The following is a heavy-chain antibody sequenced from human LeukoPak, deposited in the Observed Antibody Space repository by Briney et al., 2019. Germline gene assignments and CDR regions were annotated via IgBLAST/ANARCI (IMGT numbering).Heavy chain of an antibody. CDR2: MNPNSGNT. CDR3: AGAPYYYDSSGYYYYYGMDV. J-gene: IGHJ6*02. V-gene: IGHV1-8*01. Sequence: ASVKVSCKASGYTFTSYDINWVRQATGQGLEWMGWMNPNSGNTGYAQKFQGRVTMTRNTSISTAYMELSSLRSEDTAVYYCAGAPYYYDSSGYYYYYGMDVWGQGTTVTVSS. D-gene: IGHD3-22*01. CDR1: GYTFTSYD.